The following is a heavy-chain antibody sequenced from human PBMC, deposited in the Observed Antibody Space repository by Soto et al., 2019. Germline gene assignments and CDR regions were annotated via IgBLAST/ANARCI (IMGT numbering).Heavy chain of an antibody. CDR2: IYPGDSDT. J-gene: IGHJ5*02. Sequence: GESLKISCKGSGYSFTSYWIGWVRQMPGKGLEWMGIIYPGDSDTRYSPSFQGQVTISADKSISTAYLQWSSLKASDTAMYYCERGIRRVTNWFDTWGQGTLVTVSS. CDR1: GYSFTSYW. V-gene: IGHV5-51*01. D-gene: IGHD2-21*02. CDR3: ERGIRRVTNWFDT.